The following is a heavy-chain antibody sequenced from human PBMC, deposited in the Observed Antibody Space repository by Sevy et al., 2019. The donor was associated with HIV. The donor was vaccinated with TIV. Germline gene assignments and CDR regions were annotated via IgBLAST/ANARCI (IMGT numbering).Heavy chain of an antibody. CDR1: GGSFSGYY. D-gene: IGHD6-6*01. CDR3: ASKTIEYSSSPGHNGVGGFDY. V-gene: IGHV4-34*01. J-gene: IGHJ4*02. Sequence: SETLSLTCAVYGGSFSGYYWSWIRQPPGKGLEWIGEINHSGSTNYNPSLKSRVTISVDTSKNQFSMKLSSLTAADTAVYYCASKTIEYSSSPGHNGVGGFDYWGQGTLVTVSS. CDR2: INHSGST.